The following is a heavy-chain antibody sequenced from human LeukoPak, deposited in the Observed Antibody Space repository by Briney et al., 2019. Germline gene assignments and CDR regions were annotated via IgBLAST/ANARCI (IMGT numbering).Heavy chain of an antibody. CDR1: GGTFSSYA. CDR3: ARDRNIVAFMDV. Sequence: ASVKVSCKASGGTFSSYAISWVRQAPGQGLEWMGWINAGNGNTKYSQKFQGRVTITRDTSASTAYMELSSLRSEDTAVYYCARDRNIVAFMDVWGQGTTVTVSS. CDR2: INAGNGNT. V-gene: IGHV1-3*01. J-gene: IGHJ6*02. D-gene: IGHD2/OR15-2a*01.